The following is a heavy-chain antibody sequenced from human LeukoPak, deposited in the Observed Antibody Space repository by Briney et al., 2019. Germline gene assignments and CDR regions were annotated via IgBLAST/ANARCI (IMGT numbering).Heavy chain of an antibody. CDR3: ARVRPWVFDY. CDR2: IYIGDNP. CDR1: GLTVSSTY. Sequence: GESLRLSCAASGLTVSSTYMSWVRQAPGKGLEWVSIIYIGDNPHYADSVKGRFTISRHNSKNTLYLQMNSLRAEDTAVYYCARVRPWVFDYWGQGTLVTVSS. J-gene: IGHJ4*02. V-gene: IGHV3-53*04.